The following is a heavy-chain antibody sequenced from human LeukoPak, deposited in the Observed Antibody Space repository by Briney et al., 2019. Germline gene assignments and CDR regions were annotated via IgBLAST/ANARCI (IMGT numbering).Heavy chain of an antibody. Sequence: ASVTVSCTASGYTFTGYYMHWVRQAPRQGLEWMGWINPNSGGTSYAQKFQGWVTMTRDTSISTAYMELSRPRSDDTAVYYCARDLGDYSYDYWGQGTLVTVSS. CDR1: GYTFTGYY. D-gene: IGHD4-11*01. CDR2: INPNSGGT. CDR3: ARDLGDYSYDY. J-gene: IGHJ4*02. V-gene: IGHV1-2*04.